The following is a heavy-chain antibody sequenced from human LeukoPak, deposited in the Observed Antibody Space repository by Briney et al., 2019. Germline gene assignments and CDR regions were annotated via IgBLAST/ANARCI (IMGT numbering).Heavy chain of an antibody. D-gene: IGHD6-13*01. CDR3: ARVGDYSSLRNNWFDP. CDR2: IYPGDSDT. J-gene: IGHJ5*02. V-gene: IGHV5-51*01. CDR1: GYSFTDYW. Sequence: GESLKISCKGSGYSFTDYWIAWVRQMPGKSLEWMGIIYPGDSDTRYSPSSQGQVTISVDKSISTAYLQWSSLKASDSAMYYCARVGDYSSLRNNWFDPWGQGTLVTVSS.